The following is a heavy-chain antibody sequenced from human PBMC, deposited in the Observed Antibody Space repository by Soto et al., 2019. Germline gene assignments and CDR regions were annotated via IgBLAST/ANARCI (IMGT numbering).Heavy chain of an antibody. V-gene: IGHV3-33*01. J-gene: IGHJ3*02. CDR3: ARDALGYCSGGSCYPHAFDI. Sequence: QVQLVESGGGVVQPGRSLRLSCAASGFTFSSYGMHWVRQAPGKGLEWVAVIWYDGSNKYYAYSVKGRFTISRDNSKNTLYLQMNSLRAEDTAVYYCARDALGYCSGGSCYPHAFDIWGQGTMVTVSS. D-gene: IGHD2-15*01. CDR1: GFTFSSYG. CDR2: IWYDGSNK.